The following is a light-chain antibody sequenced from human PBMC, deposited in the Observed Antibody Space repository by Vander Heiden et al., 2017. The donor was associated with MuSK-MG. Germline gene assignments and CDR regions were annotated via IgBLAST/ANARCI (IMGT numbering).Light chain of an antibody. V-gene: IGKV1-5*03. J-gene: IGKJ2*01. CDR2: KAS. CDR1: QSISIW. CDR3: QQDNNSPYT. Sequence: DIQMTQSPSTLSASVGDRVTITCRASQSISIWLAWYQQKPGKAPDLLIYKASTLESGVPSRFSGSGSVTEFTLTISSLQPDDFATYYCQQDNNSPYTFGQGTKLEIK.